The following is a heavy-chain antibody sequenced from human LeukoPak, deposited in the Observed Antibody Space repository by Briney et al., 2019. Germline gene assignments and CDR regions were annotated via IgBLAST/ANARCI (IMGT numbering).Heavy chain of an antibody. CDR2: VKQDGSEK. CDR1: GFTFRNDW. D-gene: IGHD6-13*01. J-gene: IGHJ4*02. Sequence: QPGGSLRLSCAASGFTFRNDWMSWVRQAPGKGLEWVANVKQDGSEKDYVDPVKGRFTISRDNAKNLLYLQMNSLRTEDTAVYYCSRVGPGGAGAFDYRGRGTLVTVSS. CDR3: SRVGPGGAGAFDY. V-gene: IGHV3-7*03.